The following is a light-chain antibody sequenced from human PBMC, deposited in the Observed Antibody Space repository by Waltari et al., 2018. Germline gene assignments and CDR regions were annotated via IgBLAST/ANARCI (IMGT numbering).Light chain of an antibody. J-gene: IGKJ4*01. V-gene: IGKV1-6*01. CDR2: AAS. CDR1: EDIRND. CDR3: LQDYIFPLT. Sequence: AIQMTQSPSSLSASVGDRVTITCRASEDIRNDLGWYQQNPGKAPRLMIFAASTLQSGVPSRFSGSGSGTDFTLTISSLQPEDFATYFCLQDYIFPLTFGGGTTVEI.